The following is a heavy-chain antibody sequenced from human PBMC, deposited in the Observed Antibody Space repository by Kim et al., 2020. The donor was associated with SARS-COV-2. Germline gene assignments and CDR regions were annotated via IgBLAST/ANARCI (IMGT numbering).Heavy chain of an antibody. D-gene: IGHD2-15*01. J-gene: IGHJ6*02. CDR2: IFAGGNTA. CDR3: ARGSRARSWSVSMYV. Sequence: GGSLRLSCAASGFTFTSYAMAWVRQAPGKGLEWLSIIFAGGNTAYYTDSVKGRFTISRDNPRNTLSLQMNSLGVEDTAIYYCARGSRARSWSVSMYVWGPGATGDLSS. V-gene: IGHV3-23*03. CDR1: GFTFTSYA.